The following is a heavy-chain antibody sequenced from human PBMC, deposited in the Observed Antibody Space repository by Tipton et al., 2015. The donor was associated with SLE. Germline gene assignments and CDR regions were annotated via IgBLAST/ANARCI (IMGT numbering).Heavy chain of an antibody. CDR3: TTDRGFFDLLISDTAY. J-gene: IGHJ4*02. Sequence: SLRLSCAASGFTFSNAWLNWVRQAPGKGLEWVGRIKSKTTGETRDYAAPVKGRFTISRDDSKDILYLQMNSLKTEDTAVYYCTTDRGFFDLLISDTAYWGQGTMVTVSS. V-gene: IGHV3-15*01. D-gene: IGHD3-9*01. CDR1: GFTFSNAW. CDR2: IKSKTTGETR.